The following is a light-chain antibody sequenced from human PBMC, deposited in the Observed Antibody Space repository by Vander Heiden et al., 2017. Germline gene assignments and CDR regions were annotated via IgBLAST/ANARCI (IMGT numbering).Light chain of an antibody. Sequence: AIRMTQSPSSLSASTGDRVTITCRASQGISSYLAWYQQKPGKAPKLLIYAASTLQSGVPSRFSGSGSGTDFTLTISCLQSEDFATYYCQQYYSYSITFGQGTLLEIK. CDR2: AAS. V-gene: IGKV1-8*01. CDR1: QGISSY. J-gene: IGKJ5*01. CDR3: QQYYSYSIT.